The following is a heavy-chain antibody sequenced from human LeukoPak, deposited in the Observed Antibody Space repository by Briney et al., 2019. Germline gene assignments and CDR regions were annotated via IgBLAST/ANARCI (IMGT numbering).Heavy chain of an antibody. D-gene: IGHD6-13*01. V-gene: IGHV1-46*01. Sequence: ASVKVSCKASGYTFTSYYMHWVRQAPGQGLEWMGIINPSGGSTSYAQKFQGRVTMTRDTSTSTVYMELSSLGPEDTAVYYCARARTNYSSSWYNWGQGTLVTVSS. CDR1: GYTFTSYY. J-gene: IGHJ4*02. CDR3: ARARTNYSSSWYN. CDR2: INPSGGST.